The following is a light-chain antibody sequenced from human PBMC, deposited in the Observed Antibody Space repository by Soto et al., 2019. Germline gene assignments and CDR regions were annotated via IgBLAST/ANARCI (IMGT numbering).Light chain of an antibody. Sequence: DIQMTQSPSSLSASVGDRVTITCRASESISTYLNWYQHKPGKPPKVLIFGASRMQSGVPSRFSASESGTDFSLTISSLQPEDFATYSCQQSYRNPLTFGGGTKVEIK. CDR1: ESISTY. CDR2: GAS. V-gene: IGKV1-39*01. CDR3: QQSYRNPLT. J-gene: IGKJ4*01.